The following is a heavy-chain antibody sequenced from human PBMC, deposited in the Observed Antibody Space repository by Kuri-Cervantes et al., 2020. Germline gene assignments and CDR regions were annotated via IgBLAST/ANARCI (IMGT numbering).Heavy chain of an antibody. V-gene: IGHV1-2*04. CDR1: GYTFTGYY. Sequence: ASVKVSCKASGYTFTGYYLHRVRQAPDQGLEWMGWINPYIGGTKYGQKFQGWVTLTRDTSISTAYMEVSRLKSDDTAVYYCARAPPQSLVFDLWGQGTMVTVSS. CDR2: INPYIGGT. CDR3: ARAPPQSLVFDL. J-gene: IGHJ3*01.